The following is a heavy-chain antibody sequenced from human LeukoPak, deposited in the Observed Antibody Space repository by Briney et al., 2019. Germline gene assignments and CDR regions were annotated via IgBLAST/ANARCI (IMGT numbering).Heavy chain of an antibody. CDR3: ARVHEQQLVLRSDWYFDL. CDR1: GGSISSYY. V-gene: IGHV4-59*01. Sequence: PSETLSLTCTVSGGSISSYYWSWIRQPPGKGLEWIGYIYYSGSNTYNPSLKIRVTISVCTAKNQFSLKLSSVTAAYAAVYYWARVHEQQLVLRSDWYFDLWGRGTLVTVSS. J-gene: IGHJ2*01. D-gene: IGHD6-13*01. CDR2: IYYSGSN.